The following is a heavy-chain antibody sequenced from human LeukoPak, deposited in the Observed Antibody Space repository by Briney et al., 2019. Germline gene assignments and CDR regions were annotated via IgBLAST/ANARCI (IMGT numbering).Heavy chain of an antibody. D-gene: IGHD3-22*01. J-gene: IGHJ3*01. CDR1: GFTFSSYA. CDR2: ISSSSTYI. CDR3: AKALTFYYDSSAYDAFDF. V-gene: IGHV3-21*01. Sequence: GGSLRLSCAASGFTFSSYAMSWVRQAPGKGLEWVSSISSSSTYIYYADSVKGRSTISRDNAKNSLYLQMNSLRAEDTAVYYCAKALTFYYDSSAYDAFDFWGQGTMVTVSS.